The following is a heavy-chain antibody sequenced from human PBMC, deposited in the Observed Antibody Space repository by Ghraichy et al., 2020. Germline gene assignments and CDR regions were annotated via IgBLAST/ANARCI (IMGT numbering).Heavy chain of an antibody. D-gene: IGHD3-3*01. CDR2: ISYDGSNK. Sequence: GESLNISCAASGFTFSSYGMHWVRQAPGKGLEWVAVISYDGSNKYYADSVTGRFTLSRDNSKNTLYLQMNSLRAEDTAVYYCANDGEGSGYFPYWGQGTLVTVSS. J-gene: IGHJ1*01. V-gene: IGHV3-30*18. CDR3: ANDGEGSGYFPY. CDR1: GFTFSSYG.